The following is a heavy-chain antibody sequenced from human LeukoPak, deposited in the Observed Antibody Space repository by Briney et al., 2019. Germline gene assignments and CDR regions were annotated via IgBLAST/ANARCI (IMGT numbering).Heavy chain of an antibody. Sequence: PSETLSLTCTVSGGSISSYYWSWIRQPPVKGLEWIGYIYYSGSTNYNPSLKSRVTISVDTSKNQFSLKLSSVTAADTAAYYCARGRPVTTFDYWGQGTLVTVSS. CDR1: GGSISSYY. CDR3: ARGRPVTTFDY. CDR2: IYYSGST. D-gene: IGHD4-17*01. V-gene: IGHV4-59*01. J-gene: IGHJ4*02.